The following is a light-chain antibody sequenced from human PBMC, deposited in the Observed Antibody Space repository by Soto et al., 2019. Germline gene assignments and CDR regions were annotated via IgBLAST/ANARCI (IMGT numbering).Light chain of an antibody. CDR2: EVS. CDR1: SSDVGGYNY. J-gene: IGLJ1*01. CDR3: SSYAGTNKVV. Sequence: QSVVTHLPSASGSPGQSVTISCTGTSSDVGGYNYVSWFQQTPGKALKLMIYEVSERPSGVPDRFSGAKASNTASLTVSGLQAEDEADYYCSSYAGTNKVVFGDGP. V-gene: IGLV2-8*01.